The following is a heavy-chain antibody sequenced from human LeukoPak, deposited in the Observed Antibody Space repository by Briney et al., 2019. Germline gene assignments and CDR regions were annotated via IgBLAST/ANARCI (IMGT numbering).Heavy chain of an antibody. CDR1: GFTFSNAW. D-gene: IGHD5-18*01. CDR3: TALDTAMVTGVDY. Sequence: PGGSLRLSCAASGFTFSNAWMSWVRQAPGKGLEWVGRIKSKTDGGTTDYAAPVKGRFTISRDDSKSTLYLQMNSLKTEDTAVYYCTALDTAMVTGVDYLGQGTLVTASS. J-gene: IGHJ4*02. V-gene: IGHV3-15*01. CDR2: IKSKTDGGTT.